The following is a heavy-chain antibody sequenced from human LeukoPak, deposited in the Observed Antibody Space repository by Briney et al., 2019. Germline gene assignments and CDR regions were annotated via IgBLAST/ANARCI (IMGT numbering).Heavy chain of an antibody. J-gene: IGHJ4*02. CDR3: ARDLGGSFFQRTTTGHDY. D-gene: IGHD1-26*01. CDR1: GFTFSSYS. V-gene: IGHV3-21*01. Sequence: PGGSLRLSCAASGFTFSSYSMNWVRQAPGKGLEWVSSISSSSSYIYYADSVKGRFTISRDNAKNSLYLQMNSLRAEDTAVYYCARDLGGSFFQRTTTGHDYWGQGTLVTVSS. CDR2: ISSSSSYI.